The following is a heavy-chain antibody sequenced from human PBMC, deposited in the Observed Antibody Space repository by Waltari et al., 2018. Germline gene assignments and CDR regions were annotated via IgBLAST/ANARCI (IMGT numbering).Heavy chain of an antibody. V-gene: IGHV1-69*08. Sequence: QVQLVQSGAEVKKPGSSVKVSCTASGGTFSSYAISWVRQAPGQGLEWMGRISPIFGTTNYAQKFQGRVTITADKSTSTAYMELSSLRSEDTAVYYCALYYYDSSGYSYRGPFDPWGQGTLVTVSS. CDR2: ISPIFGTT. CDR1: GGTFSSYA. D-gene: IGHD3-22*01. CDR3: ALYYYDSSGYSYRGPFDP. J-gene: IGHJ5*02.